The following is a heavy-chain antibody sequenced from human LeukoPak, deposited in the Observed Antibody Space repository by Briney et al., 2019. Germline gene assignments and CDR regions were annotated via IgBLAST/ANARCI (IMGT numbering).Heavy chain of an antibody. CDR3: ARGGGYSGYGDDAFDI. CDR2: IYTSGST. V-gene: IGHV4-4*07. J-gene: IGHJ3*02. Sequence: SETLSLTCTVSGGSISSYHWSWIRQPAGKGLEWIGRIYTSGSTNYNPSLKSRVTMSVDTSKNQFSLKLSSVTAADTAVYYCARGGGYSGYGDDAFDIWGQGTMVTVSS. D-gene: IGHD5-12*01. CDR1: GGSISSYH.